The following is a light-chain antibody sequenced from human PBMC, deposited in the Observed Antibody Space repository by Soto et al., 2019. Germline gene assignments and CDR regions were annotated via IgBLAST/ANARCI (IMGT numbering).Light chain of an antibody. Sequence: DIVMTQSPDSLAVSLGERATINCKSSQSVLYSSSNKNYLAWYQQKPGQPPKLLIYWASTREFGVPDRFSGSGSGTDFTLTISGLQAEDVAVYYCQQYYSLPYTFGQGTKLEIK. CDR1: QSVLYSSSNKNY. CDR3: QQYYSLPYT. CDR2: WAS. V-gene: IGKV4-1*01. J-gene: IGKJ2*01.